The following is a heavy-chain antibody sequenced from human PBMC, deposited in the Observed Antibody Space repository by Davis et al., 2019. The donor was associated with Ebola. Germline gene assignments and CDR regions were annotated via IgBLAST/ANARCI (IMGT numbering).Heavy chain of an antibody. J-gene: IGHJ4*02. CDR2: ISGSGGST. CDR3: AKDREGGYCTGGVCYGFGGFDY. V-gene: IGHV3-23*01. CDR1: GFTFSSYA. D-gene: IGHD2-8*02. Sequence: PGGSLRLSCAASGFTFSSYAMSWVRQAPGKGLEWVSAISGSGGSTYYADSVKGRFTISRDNSKNTLYLQMNSLRAEDTAVYYCAKDREGGYCTGGVCYGFGGFDYWGQGTLVTVSS.